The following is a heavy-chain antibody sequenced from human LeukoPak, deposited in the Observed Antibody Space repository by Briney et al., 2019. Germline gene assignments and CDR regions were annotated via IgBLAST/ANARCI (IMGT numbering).Heavy chain of an antibody. D-gene: IGHD3-10*01. CDR3: ARDITMVRGIIGYYYGMDV. V-gene: IGHV3-48*02. CDR2: ISSSSSTI. CDR1: GFTFSSYS. J-gene: IGHJ6*02. Sequence: GGSLRLSCATSGFTFSSYSMNWVRQAPGKGLEWVSYISSSSSTIYYADSVKGRFTISRDNAKNSLYLQMNSLRDEDTAVYYCARDITMVRGIIGYYYGMDVWGQGATVTVSS.